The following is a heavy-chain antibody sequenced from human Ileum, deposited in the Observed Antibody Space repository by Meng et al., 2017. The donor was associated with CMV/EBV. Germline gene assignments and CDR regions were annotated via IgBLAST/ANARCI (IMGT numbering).Heavy chain of an antibody. J-gene: IGHJ5*02. CDR1: GYTFTDHY. CDR2: INPGIIDA. Sequence: ASVKVSCKASGYTFTDHYIHWVRQAPGQGFEWLGWINPGIIDANFAQKFQDRVTLTRDPSISTAYMELRSLTSDDTAVYYCARDKFVVVPAAIATNWFDPWGQGTLVTVSS. CDR3: ARDKFVVVPAAIATNWFDP. D-gene: IGHD2-2*01. V-gene: IGHV1-2*02.